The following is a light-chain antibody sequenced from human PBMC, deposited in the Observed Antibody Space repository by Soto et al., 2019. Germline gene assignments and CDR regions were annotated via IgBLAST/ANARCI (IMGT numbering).Light chain of an antibody. V-gene: IGKV1-33*01. CDR1: QDISNS. Sequence: DIQMTQSPSSLSTSVGERVTITCQARQDISNSLNWYQQKPGKAPNLLIYEATTFQRGVPSRCSGRGSGTRFTITISNLQHQDIATYYCQQYDNPPRYTFGVGTKREIK. CDR3: QQYDNPPRYT. CDR2: EAT. J-gene: IGKJ2*01.